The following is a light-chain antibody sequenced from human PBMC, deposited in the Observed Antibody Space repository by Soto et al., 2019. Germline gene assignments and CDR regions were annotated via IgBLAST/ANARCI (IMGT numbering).Light chain of an antibody. V-gene: IGLV2-14*03. CDR1: SSDVGGYNY. CDR2: DVN. J-gene: IGLJ1*01. CDR3: SSYTTSNTRQIV. Sequence: QSALTQPASVSGSPGQSITISCTGTSSDVGGYNYVSWYQHHPGKAPKLLIYDVNNRPSGVSNRFSGSKSDNTASLTISGLQPEDEAEYYCSSYTTSNTRQIVFGTGTKLTVL.